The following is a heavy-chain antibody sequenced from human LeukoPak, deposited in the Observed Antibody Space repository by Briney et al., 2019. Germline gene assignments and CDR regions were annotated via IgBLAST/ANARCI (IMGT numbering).Heavy chain of an antibody. CDR2: INHSGST. CDR1: GGSFSGYY. Sequence: SETLSLTCAVYGGSFSGYYWSWIRQPPGKGLEWIGEINHSGSTNYNPSLKSRVTISVDTSKNQFSLKLSSVTAADTAVYYCARAWMRGLIDYWGQGTLVTVSS. J-gene: IGHJ4*02. CDR3: ARAWMRGLIDY. D-gene: IGHD1-26*01. V-gene: IGHV4-34*01.